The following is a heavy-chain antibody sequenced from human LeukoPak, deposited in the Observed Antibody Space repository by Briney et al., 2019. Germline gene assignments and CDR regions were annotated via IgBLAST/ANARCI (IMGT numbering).Heavy chain of an antibody. V-gene: IGHV1-2*02. Sequence: ASVKVSRNASGYTFTVYYMHWGPHPPPQGREWVRWINPNSGGKNYAQQFQGRLTKTRDTSISTAYKELSRLRSGDTAVYYCARAVFRPAAFLFWGQGTRVRVSS. CDR2: INPNSGGK. CDR1: GYTFTVYY. J-gene: IGHJ4*02. CDR3: ARAVFRPAAFLF. D-gene: IGHD2-2*01.